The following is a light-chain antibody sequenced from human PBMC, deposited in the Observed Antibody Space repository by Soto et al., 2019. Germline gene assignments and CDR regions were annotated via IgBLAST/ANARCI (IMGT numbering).Light chain of an antibody. Sequence: DIQMTQTPSTLSASVVDRFTITFLASQSISSWLAWYQQKPGKVPKLLIYKASSLESGVPSRFSGSGSGTDFTLTISSLQPEDFATYYCQQSYSTPFTSGPGTKVDIK. V-gene: IGKV1-5*03. CDR1: QSISSW. J-gene: IGKJ3*01. CDR2: KAS. CDR3: QQSYSTPFT.